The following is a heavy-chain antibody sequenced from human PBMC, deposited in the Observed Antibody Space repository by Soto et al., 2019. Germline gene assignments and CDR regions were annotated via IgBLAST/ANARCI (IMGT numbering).Heavy chain of an antibody. Sequence: EVQLVESGGGLVKPGGSLRLSCAASGFTFSSYSMNWVRQAPGKGLEWVSSISSSSSYIYYADSVKSRFTISRDNAKNSLYLQMNSLRAEDTAVYYCARDSSSRSPVSMWGQGTLVTVSS. D-gene: IGHD6-6*01. CDR1: GFTFSSYS. J-gene: IGHJ4*02. CDR2: ISSSSSYI. V-gene: IGHV3-21*01. CDR3: ARDSSSRSPVSM.